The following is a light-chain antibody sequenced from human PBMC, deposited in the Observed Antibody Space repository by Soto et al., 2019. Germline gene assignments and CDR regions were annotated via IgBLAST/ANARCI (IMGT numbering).Light chain of an antibody. V-gene: IGKV3-20*01. CDR2: GAS. CDR3: QQYGNSRT. CDR1: QSLSSSY. Sequence: PGDRATLSCRASQSLSSSYLAWYQQKPGQAPRLLIYGASSRATGIPDRFSGSGSGTDFTLTISRLEPEDFAVYYCQQYGNSRTFGQGTKVEIK. J-gene: IGKJ1*01.